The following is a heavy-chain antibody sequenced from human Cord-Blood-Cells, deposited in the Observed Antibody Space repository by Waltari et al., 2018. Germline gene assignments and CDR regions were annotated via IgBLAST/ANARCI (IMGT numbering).Heavy chain of an antibody. CDR2: IYYSGST. Sequence: QLQLQESGPGLVKPSETLSLTCTVSGGSISSSSYYCGWIRQPPGKGLEWIGSIYYSGSTYYNPSLKSRVTISVDTSKNQFSLKLSSVTAADTAVYYCARYGSGSSYYYYYGMDVWGQGTTVTVSS. V-gene: IGHV4-39*01. D-gene: IGHD3-10*01. J-gene: IGHJ6*02. CDR1: GGSISSSSYY. CDR3: ARYGSGSSYYYYYGMDV.